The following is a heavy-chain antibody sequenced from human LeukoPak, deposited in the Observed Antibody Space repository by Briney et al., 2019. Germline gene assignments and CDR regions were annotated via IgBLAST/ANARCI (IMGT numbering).Heavy chain of an antibody. V-gene: IGHV3-7*01. D-gene: IGHD3-10*01. CDR2: IKQDGSEK. Sequence: PGGSLRLSCAASGFTFSSYWMSWVRQAPGKGLEWVANIKQDGSEKYYVDSVKGRFTISRDNAKNSLYLQMNSLRAEDTAVYYCARDASDVLLWFGELWDPDYYYGMDVWGQGTTVTVSS. J-gene: IGHJ6*02. CDR1: GFTFSSYW. CDR3: ARDASDVLLWFGELWDPDYYYGMDV.